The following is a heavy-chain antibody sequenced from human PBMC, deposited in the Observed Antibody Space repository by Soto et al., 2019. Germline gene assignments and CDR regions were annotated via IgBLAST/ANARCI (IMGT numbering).Heavy chain of an antibody. D-gene: IGHD5-18*01. CDR1: GGSISNYY. J-gene: IGHJ4*02. CDR3: ARHRYSYGVYYFDY. Sequence: SETLSLTCTVSGGSISNYYWSWIRQPPGKGLEWIGYIYYSGSTNYNPSLKSRVTISVDTSKNQFSLKLSSVTAADTAVYYCARHRYSYGVYYFDYWGQATLVTVSS. CDR2: IYYSGST. V-gene: IGHV4-59*08.